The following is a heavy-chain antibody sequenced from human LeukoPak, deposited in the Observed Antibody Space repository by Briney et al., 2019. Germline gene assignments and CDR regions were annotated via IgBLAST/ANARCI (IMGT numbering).Heavy chain of an antibody. CDR1: GYSFTSYW. J-gene: IGHJ4*02. V-gene: IGHV5-51*01. CDR2: IYPGDSDT. D-gene: IGHD3-9*01. Sequence: GESLKISCKGSGYSFTSYWIGWVRQMPGKGLEGMGIIYPGDSDTRYSPSFQGQVTISADKSISTAYLQWSSLKASDTAMYYCARQQWEYYDILTGPFDYWGQGTLVTVSS. CDR3: ARQQWEYYDILTGPFDY.